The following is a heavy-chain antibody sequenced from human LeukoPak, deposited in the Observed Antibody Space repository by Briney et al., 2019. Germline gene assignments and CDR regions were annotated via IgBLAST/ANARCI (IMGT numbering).Heavy chain of an antibody. Sequence: SETLSPTCSVSGGSIASSGYYWGWIRQPPGEGLEWIGSVFRTGTTYYSASLKSRVSISVDTSKNDFALKLASVTAADTAMYFCARRVGFYGSGSLNYFDPWGQGILVSVSS. D-gene: IGHD3-10*01. V-gene: IGHV4-39*02. J-gene: IGHJ5*01. CDR1: GGSIASSGYY. CDR3: ARRVGFYGSGSLNYFDP. CDR2: VFRTGTT.